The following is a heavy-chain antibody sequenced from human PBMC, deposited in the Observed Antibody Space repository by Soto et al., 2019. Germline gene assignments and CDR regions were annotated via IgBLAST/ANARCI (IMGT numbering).Heavy chain of an antibody. J-gene: IGHJ4*02. CDR1: GVSIHNSHSF. CDR3: GRVVEGATRHTDLDS. V-gene: IGHV4-39*01. D-gene: IGHD2-15*01. CDR2: VYYSGGA. Sequence: SETLSLTCAVSGVSIHNSHSFWGWIRQPPGKGLEFIGSVYYSGGANYNPSLKSRVTISIDTSKNQFSLRVNSVTAADTAVYYCGRVVEGATRHTDLDSWGPGILVTVSS.